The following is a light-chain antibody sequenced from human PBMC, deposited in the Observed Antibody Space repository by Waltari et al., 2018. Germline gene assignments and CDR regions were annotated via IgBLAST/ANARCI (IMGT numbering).Light chain of an antibody. CDR3: VIYMGSGIWV. CDR1: SGSPSSTAY. CDR2: KPN. J-gene: IGLJ3*02. Sequence: QTVVTQEPSLSVSPGETVTLTCALSSGSPSSTAYPSWYQQSPGQAPRTLVYKPNIRSSGVPDRFSGSVLGNKAALTITGAQADDESDYYCVIYMGSGIWVFGGGTKLTVL. V-gene: IGLV8-61*01.